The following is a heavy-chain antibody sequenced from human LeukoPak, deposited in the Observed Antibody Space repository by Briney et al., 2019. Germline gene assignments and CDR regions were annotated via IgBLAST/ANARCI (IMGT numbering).Heavy chain of an antibody. Sequence: ASVKVSCKASGYTFTDFGISWVRQAPGQGLEWLGWISAYNGDTNYAQQLQGRVTMTTDTSTSTAYMEVRSLRSDDTAVYYCTRDLGVDTTMNFFDYWGQGSLVTVSS. CDR1: GYTFTDFG. CDR2: ISAYNGDT. V-gene: IGHV1-18*01. J-gene: IGHJ4*02. CDR3: TRDLGVDTTMNFFDY. D-gene: IGHD5-18*01.